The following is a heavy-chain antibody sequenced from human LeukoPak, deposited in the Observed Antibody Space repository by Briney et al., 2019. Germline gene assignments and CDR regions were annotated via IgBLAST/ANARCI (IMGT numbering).Heavy chain of an antibody. V-gene: IGHV1-18*01. CDR1: GYTFTNYA. Sequence: GASVKVSCKASGYTFTNYAITWVRQAPGQGLEWMGWITTNNGVTDYPQKLQGRVTMTTDTSTSTAHMDLRSLRSDDTAVYFCARYPGYCTPTGCMAIDYWGQGTLVTVSS. CDR2: ITTNNGVT. J-gene: IGHJ4*02. D-gene: IGHD2-8*01. CDR3: ARYPGYCTPTGCMAIDY.